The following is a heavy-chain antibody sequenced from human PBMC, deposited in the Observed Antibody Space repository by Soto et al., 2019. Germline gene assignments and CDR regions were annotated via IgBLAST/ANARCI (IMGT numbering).Heavy chain of an antibody. V-gene: IGHV1-69*13. CDR2: FIPIFCTA. J-gene: IGHJ6*02. D-gene: IGHD6-13*01. Sequence: SVKVSCKASGGTFSSYAISWVRQAPGQGLEWMGGFIPIFCTASYAQKFQGRVTITADESTSTAYMELSSLRSEDTAVYYCARSGIAAPWVYYYYYYGMDVWGQGTTVTVSS. CDR1: GGTFSSYA. CDR3: ARSGIAAPWVYYYYYYGMDV.